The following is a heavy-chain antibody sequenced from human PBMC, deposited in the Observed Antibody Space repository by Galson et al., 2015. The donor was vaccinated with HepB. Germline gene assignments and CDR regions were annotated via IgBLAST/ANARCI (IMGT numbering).Heavy chain of an antibody. CDR2: ISYDGSSK. Sequence: SLRLSCAASGFTFSSYAMHWVRQAPGKGLEWVAVISYDGSSKYYADSVKGRFTISRDNSKNTLYLQMSSLRAEDTAVHYCARDHYDILTGYYSDYWGQGTLVTVSS. CDR3: ARDHYDILTGYYSDY. CDR1: GFTFSSYA. J-gene: IGHJ4*02. V-gene: IGHV3-30-3*01. D-gene: IGHD3-9*01.